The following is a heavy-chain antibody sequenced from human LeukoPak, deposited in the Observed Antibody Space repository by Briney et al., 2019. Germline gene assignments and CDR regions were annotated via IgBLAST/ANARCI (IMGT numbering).Heavy chain of an antibody. V-gene: IGHV3-30*18. CDR1: GFTFSSYG. CDR2: ISYDGSNK. Sequence: GGSLRLSCAASGFTFSSYGMHWVRQAPGKGLEWVAVISYDGSNKYYADSVKGRFTISRDNSKNTLYPQMNSLRAEDTAVYYCAKTIQLWLRPFDYWGQGTLVTVSS. D-gene: IGHD5-18*01. J-gene: IGHJ4*02. CDR3: AKTIQLWLRPFDY.